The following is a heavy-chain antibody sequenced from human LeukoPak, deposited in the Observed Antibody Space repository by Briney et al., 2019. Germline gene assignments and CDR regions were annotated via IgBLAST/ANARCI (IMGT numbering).Heavy chain of an antibody. CDR3: ARARRDLYYYGMDV. J-gene: IGHJ6*02. CDR2: IYTSGST. D-gene: IGHD5-24*01. V-gene: IGHV4-61*02. Sequence: SETLSLTCTVSGGSISSGSYYWSWIRQPAGKGLEWIGRIYTSGSTNYNPSLKSRVTISLDTSKNQFSLKLSSVTAADAAVYYCARARRDLYYYGMDVWGQGTTVTVSS. CDR1: GGSISSGSYY.